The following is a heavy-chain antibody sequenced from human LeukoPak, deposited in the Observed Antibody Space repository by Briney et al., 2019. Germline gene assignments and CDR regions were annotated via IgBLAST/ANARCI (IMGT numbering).Heavy chain of an antibody. CDR1: GFTFSSHS. V-gene: IGHV3-21*01. CDR3: AIPVNWNDDGDTFDI. CDR2: ISSSSSYI. D-gene: IGHD1-1*01. J-gene: IGHJ3*02. Sequence: GGSLRLSCAASGFTFSSHSMNWVRQAPGKGLEWVSSISSSSSYIYYADSVKGRFTISRDNAKNSLYLQMNSLRAEDTAVYYCAIPVNWNDDGDTFDIWGQGTMVTVSS.